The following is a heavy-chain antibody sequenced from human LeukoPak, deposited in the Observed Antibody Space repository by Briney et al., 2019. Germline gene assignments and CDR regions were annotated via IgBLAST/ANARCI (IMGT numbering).Heavy chain of an antibody. J-gene: IGHJ4*02. CDR2: IRYDGSNK. D-gene: IGHD3/OR15-3a*01. CDR3: AKGDWGVDY. CDR1: GFTFSTYG. Sequence: GGSLRLSCAASGFTFSTYGMHWVRQAPGKGLEWVAFIRYDGSNKYYAGSVKGRFTISRDNSKDTLYLQMNSLRAEDTAVYYCAKGDWGVDYWGQGTLVTVSS. V-gene: IGHV3-30*02.